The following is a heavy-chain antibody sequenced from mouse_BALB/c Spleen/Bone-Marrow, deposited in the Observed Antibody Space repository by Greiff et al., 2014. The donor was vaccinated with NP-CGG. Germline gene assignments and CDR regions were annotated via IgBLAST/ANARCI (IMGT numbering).Heavy chain of an antibody. Sequence: DVQLVESGGGLVQPGGSLRLSCATSGFTFTDYYMSWVRQPPGKALEWLGFIRNKANGYTTEYSASVKGRFTISGDNSQSILYLQMNTLRAEDSATYYCAREGVYYGNPYWYFDVWGAGTTVTVSS. CDR1: GFTFTDYY. V-gene: IGHV7-3*02. CDR2: IRNKANGYTT. D-gene: IGHD2-1*01. CDR3: AREGVYYGNPYWYFDV. J-gene: IGHJ1*01.